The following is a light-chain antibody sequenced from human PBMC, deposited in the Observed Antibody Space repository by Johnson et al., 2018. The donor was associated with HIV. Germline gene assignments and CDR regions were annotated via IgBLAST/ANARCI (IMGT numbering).Light chain of an antibody. J-gene: IGLJ1*01. V-gene: IGLV1-51*01. Sequence: QSVLTQPPSVSAAPGQKVTISCSGSSSNIGNNYVSWYQQLPGTDPKLVIHDNNKRPSGIPDRFSGSKSGTSATLGITGLQTGDEADYYCGTWDSSLSAYVFGTGTKVTVL. CDR2: DNN. CDR3: GTWDSSLSAYV. CDR1: SSNIGNNY.